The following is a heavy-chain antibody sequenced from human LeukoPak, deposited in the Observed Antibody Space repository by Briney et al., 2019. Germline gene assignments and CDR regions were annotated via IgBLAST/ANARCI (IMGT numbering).Heavy chain of an antibody. CDR3: ASNDGYNFPFDY. CDR1: GYTFTGYY. V-gene: IGHV1-2*02. J-gene: IGHJ4*02. CDR2: INPNSGGT. Sequence: ASVKVSCKASGYTFTGYYMHWVRQAPGQGLEWMGWINPNSGGTNYAQKFQGRVTMTRDTSISTAYMELSRLRSEDTAVYYCASNDGYNFPFDYWGQGSLVTVSS. D-gene: IGHD5-24*01.